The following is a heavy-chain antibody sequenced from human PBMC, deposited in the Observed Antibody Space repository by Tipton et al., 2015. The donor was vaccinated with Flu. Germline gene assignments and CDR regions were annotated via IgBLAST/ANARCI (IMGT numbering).Heavy chain of an antibody. CDR1: GFTFRSYD. Sequence: SGFTFRSYDVHWVRQPTGKGLQWVSAITTAGDTYYPDSVKGRFTISRENAKNSSYLQMNNLRAGDTAVYYCARLRRTNYDSFMDVWGQGTTVTVSS. V-gene: IGHV3-13*01. CDR3: ARLRRTNYDSFMDV. J-gene: IGHJ6*02. D-gene: IGHD3-3*01. CDR2: ITTAGDT.